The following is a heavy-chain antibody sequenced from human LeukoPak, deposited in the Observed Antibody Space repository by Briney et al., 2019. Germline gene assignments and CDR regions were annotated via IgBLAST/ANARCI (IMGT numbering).Heavy chain of an antibody. J-gene: IGHJ3*02. D-gene: IGHD6-6*01. CDR1: GFTVSSNY. CDR3: ATERVSSSPLDAFDI. Sequence: GGSLRPSCAASGFTVSSNYMSWVRQAPGKGLEWVSVIYSGGSTYYADSVKGRFTISRDNSKNTLYLRMNSLRAEDTAVYYCATERVSSSPLDAFDIWGQGTMVTVSS. V-gene: IGHV3-53*01. CDR2: IYSGGST.